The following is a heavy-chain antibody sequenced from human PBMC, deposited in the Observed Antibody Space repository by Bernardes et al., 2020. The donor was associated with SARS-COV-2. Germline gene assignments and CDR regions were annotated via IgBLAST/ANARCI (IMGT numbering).Heavy chain of an antibody. V-gene: IGHV3-48*04. CDR3: ARGKVGVANFDY. CDR2: ITSSSSTT. D-gene: IGHD1-26*01. Sequence: GGSLRLSCAASGFSLSSNSMNWVRQAPGKGLEWVSYITSSSSTTYYADSVKGRFTISRDNAKNSLYLQMDSLRAEDTAVYHCARGKVGVANFDYWGQGTLVTVSS. J-gene: IGHJ4*02. CDR1: GFSLSSNS.